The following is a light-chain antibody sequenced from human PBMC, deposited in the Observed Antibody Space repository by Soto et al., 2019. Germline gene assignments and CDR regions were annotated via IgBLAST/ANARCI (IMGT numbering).Light chain of an antibody. V-gene: IGKV3-11*01. Sequence: EIVLTQSPATLSLSPGDRATLSCRASQTVGSYLAWYRQKPGQAPRLLIYDASNRATGIPTRFSGSGSGTNFTLTISNLEPEDLAVYYCQHRSSWPLTFGGGTKVEIK. CDR1: QTVGSY. J-gene: IGKJ4*01. CDR3: QHRSSWPLT. CDR2: DAS.